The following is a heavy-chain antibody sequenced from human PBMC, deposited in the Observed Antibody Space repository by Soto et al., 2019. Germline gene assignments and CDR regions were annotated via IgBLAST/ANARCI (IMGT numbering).Heavy chain of an antibody. V-gene: IGHV1-69*13. Sequence: ASVKVSCKASGGTFSSYAISWVRQAPGQGLEWMGGIIPIFGTANYAQKFQGRVTITADESTSTAYMELSSLRSEDTAVYYCARVITGTTRRFDPWGQGTLVTVSS. J-gene: IGHJ5*02. CDR3: ARVITGTTRRFDP. CDR1: GGTFSSYA. CDR2: IIPIFGTA. D-gene: IGHD1-20*01.